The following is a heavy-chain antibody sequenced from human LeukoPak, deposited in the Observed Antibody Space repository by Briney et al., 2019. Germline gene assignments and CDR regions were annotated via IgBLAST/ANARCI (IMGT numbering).Heavy chain of an antibody. CDR1: GLTFSDFW. CDR2: VKGDGRTT. V-gene: IGHV3-74*01. CDR3: ATGHSYGYDY. J-gene: IGHJ4*02. D-gene: IGHD5-18*01. Sequence: GGSLRLSCAASGLTFSDFWMHWVRQPPGKGLVWVALVKGDGRTTIYADSVKGRFTISRGNAKNTLYLQMNSLRADDSGVYYCATGHSYGYDYWGQGVLVTVS.